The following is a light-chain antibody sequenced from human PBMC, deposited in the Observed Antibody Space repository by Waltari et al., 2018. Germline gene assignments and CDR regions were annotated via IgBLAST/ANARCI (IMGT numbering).Light chain of an antibody. CDR3: QQYNSYSLLS. V-gene: IGKV1-5*03. CDR2: KAS. Sequence: DIQITQSPSTLSASVGDSVLFSCRASQSISKWLAWYQQKPGKAPKLLIYKASTLESGVPSRFSGSGSGTEFTLTISSLQPEDFATYYCQQYNSYSLLSFGGGTKVEIK. J-gene: IGKJ4*01. CDR1: QSISKW.